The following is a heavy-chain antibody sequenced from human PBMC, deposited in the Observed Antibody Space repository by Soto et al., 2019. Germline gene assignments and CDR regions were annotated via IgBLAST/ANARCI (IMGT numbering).Heavy chain of an antibody. D-gene: IGHD1-1*01. CDR1: ESAFSRFA. CDR3: AKPTGTVFW. J-gene: IGHJ4*02. CDR2: VSGSGDRA. Sequence: GGSLRLSCAASESAFSRFAISWVRQAPGKGPEWVSGVSGSGDRAYYADSVKGRFTISRDNSKNSLYLQMNDLRAEDTAIYYCAKPTGTVFWWGQGALVTVSS. V-gene: IGHV3-23*01.